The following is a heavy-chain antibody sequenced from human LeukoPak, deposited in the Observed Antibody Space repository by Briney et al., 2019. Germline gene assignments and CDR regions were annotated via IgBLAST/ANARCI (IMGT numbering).Heavy chain of an antibody. CDR3: ARDASNFDY. CDR2: IYYSGTT. V-gene: IGHV4-39*07. CDR1: GDSLSSYY. J-gene: IGHJ4*02. Sequence: PSETLSLTCTVSGDSLSSYYWGWIRQPPGKGLEWIGSIYYSGTTYFNPSLKSRVTISVDTSKNQFSLKLSSVTAADTAVYYCARDASNFDYWGQGTLVTVSS.